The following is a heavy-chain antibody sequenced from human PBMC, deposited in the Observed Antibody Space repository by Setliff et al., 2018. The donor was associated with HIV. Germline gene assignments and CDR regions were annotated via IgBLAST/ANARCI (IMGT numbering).Heavy chain of an antibody. CDR3: GRMGGSGSLFYYYYSYMDV. CDR1: GVSISSYY. V-gene: IGHV4-4*07. D-gene: IGHD1-26*01. J-gene: IGHJ6*03. Sequence: PSETLSLTCTVSGVSISSYYWSWIRQPAGKGLEWVGRIYASGIINYNPSLKSRVTMSADTSENQISLNLTSVTAADTAVYFCGRMGGSGSLFYYYYSYMDVWGKGTTVTVSS. CDR2: IYASGII.